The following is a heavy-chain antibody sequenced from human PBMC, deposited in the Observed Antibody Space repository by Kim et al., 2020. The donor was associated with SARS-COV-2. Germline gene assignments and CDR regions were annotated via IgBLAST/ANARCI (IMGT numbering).Heavy chain of an antibody. J-gene: IGHJ3*02. Sequence: SETLSLTCAVSGGSISSSNWWSWVRQPPGKGLEWIGEIYHSGSTNYNPSLTSRVTISVEKSKNQFSLKLSSVTAADTAASYCARDSGDFDSAFDIWGQGT. CDR1: GGSISSSNW. V-gene: IGHV4-4*02. CDR3: ARDSGDFDSAFDI. CDR2: IYHSGST. D-gene: IGHD4-17*01.